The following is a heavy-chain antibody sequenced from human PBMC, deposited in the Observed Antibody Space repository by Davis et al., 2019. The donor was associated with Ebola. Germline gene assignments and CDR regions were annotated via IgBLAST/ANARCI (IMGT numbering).Heavy chain of an antibody. CDR2: ISGSGGST. CDR1: GFTFSSYA. J-gene: IGHJ4*02. V-gene: IGHV3-23*01. CDR3: ARGSGDY. Sequence: GESLKISCAASGFTFSSYAMSWVRQAPGKGLEWVSAISGSGGSTYYADSVKGRFTISRDNAKNSLYLQMNSLRAEDTAVYYCARGSGDYWGQGTLVTVSS. D-gene: IGHD3-10*01.